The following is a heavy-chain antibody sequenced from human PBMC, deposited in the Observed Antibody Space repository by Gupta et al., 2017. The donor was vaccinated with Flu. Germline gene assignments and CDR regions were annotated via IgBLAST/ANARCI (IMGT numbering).Heavy chain of an antibody. V-gene: IGHV3-7*01. Sequence: EVQLVESGGGSVQPGGSLRLSRAAPGFTFSDPWMIWVRQAPGKGLGWVANKNQDGSTKNYVDSLKGRFTVSRENAKNALYLKMDSLRAGDTAVYFCARNRGWEHFDYWGQGTLVTVSS. D-gene: IGHD3-10*01. CDR3: ARNRGWEHFDY. J-gene: IGHJ4*02. CDR1: GFTFSDPW. CDR2: KNQDGSTK.